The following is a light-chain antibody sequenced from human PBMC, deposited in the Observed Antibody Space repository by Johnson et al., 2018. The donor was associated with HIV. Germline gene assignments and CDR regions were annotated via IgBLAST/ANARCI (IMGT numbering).Light chain of an antibody. CDR2: DNN. CDR1: NSNIGNNY. Sequence: QSVLTQPPSVSAAPGQKVTISCSGSNSNIGNNYVSWYQHLPGTAPKLLINDNNKRPSGIPDRFSGSKYGTSATLGIAGLQTGDEADYYCGAWDSSLSGVFGTGTAVTVL. J-gene: IGLJ1*01. CDR3: GAWDSSLSGV. V-gene: IGLV1-51*01.